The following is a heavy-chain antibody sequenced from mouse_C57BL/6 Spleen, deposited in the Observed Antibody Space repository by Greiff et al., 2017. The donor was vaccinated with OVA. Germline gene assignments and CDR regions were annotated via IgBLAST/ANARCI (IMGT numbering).Heavy chain of an antibody. J-gene: IGHJ2*01. CDR2: INPNNGGT. D-gene: IGHD2-3*01. Sequence: EVKLQQSGPELVKPGASVKISCKASGYTFTDYYMNWVKQSHGKSLEWIGDINPNNGGTSYNQKFKGKATLTVDKSSSTAYMELRSLTSEDSAVYYCARSDDGYYVYWGQGTTLTVSS. V-gene: IGHV1-26*01. CDR3: ARSDDGYYVY. CDR1: GYTFTDYY.